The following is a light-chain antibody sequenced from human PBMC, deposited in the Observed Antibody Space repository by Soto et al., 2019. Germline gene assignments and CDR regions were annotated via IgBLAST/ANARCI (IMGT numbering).Light chain of an antibody. CDR3: QQLNSYPQT. CDR2: ATS. V-gene: IGKV1-9*01. Sequence: IQLTQSPSSLSAYVGDRVTITCRASQGISRYLAWYQQKPGKAPNLLIRATSTLRSGVPSRFSGSGSGTDFTLTISSLQPEDFATYYCQQLNSYPQTFGQGTKVEI. CDR1: QGISRY. J-gene: IGKJ1*01.